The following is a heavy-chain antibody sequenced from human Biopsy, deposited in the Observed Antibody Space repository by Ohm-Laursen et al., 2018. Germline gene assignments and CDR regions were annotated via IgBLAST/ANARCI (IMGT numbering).Heavy chain of an antibody. CDR1: GDSISSYY. V-gene: IGHV4-59*01. D-gene: IGHD3-22*01. J-gene: IGHJ2*01. Sequence: SQTLSLTWTVSGDSISSYYWSWIRQPPGKGLEWIGYVYYTGSTDYNPSLQSRVTISVDTSKNHFSLRLRSVTPADTAIYYCARDRGYYSDRTVPGYFDFWGRGTLVTVSS. CDR3: ARDRGYYSDRTVPGYFDF. CDR2: VYYTGST.